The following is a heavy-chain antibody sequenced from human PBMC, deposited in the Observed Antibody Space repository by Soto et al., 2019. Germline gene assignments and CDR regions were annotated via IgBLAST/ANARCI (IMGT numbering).Heavy chain of an antibody. D-gene: IGHD3-22*01. V-gene: IGHV4-59*08. CDR2: IYYGGTT. Sequence: SETLSLTCTVSGGSLSPNYWSWIRQPPGKGLEWIGYIYYGGTTTNNPSLNSRVAISIDTSKNQFSLTLSSVTAADTAVYYCARLGGYYQSLDPWGKGILVT. CDR1: GGSLSPNY. J-gene: IGHJ5*02. CDR3: ARLGGYYQSLDP.